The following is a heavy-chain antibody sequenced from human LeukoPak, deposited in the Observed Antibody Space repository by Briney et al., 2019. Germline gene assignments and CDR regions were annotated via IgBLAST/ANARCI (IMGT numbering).Heavy chain of an antibody. D-gene: IGHD2-15*01. J-gene: IGHJ4*02. V-gene: IGHV3-21*01. CDR2: ISSSSSYI. CDR3: ARGPLGDRVGLFDY. CDR1: GFTFSSYS. Sequence: GGSLRLSCAASGFTFSSYSTNWVRQAPGKGLEWVSSISSSSSYIYYADSVKGRFTISRDNAKNSLYLQMNSLRAEDTAVYYCARGPLGDRVGLFDYWGQGTLVTVSS.